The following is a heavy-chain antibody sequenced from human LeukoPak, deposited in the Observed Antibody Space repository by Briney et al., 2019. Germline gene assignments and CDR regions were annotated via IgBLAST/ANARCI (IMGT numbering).Heavy chain of an antibody. D-gene: IGHD3-22*01. V-gene: IGHV4-61*02. Sequence: SQTLSLTCTVSGVSISSGSYYWVWIRQPAGKGLEWIGRIYTTGSTNYNPSLKSRVTMSVDTSKNQFSLNLRSVTAADTALYYCAGTDSNGGAFDIWGQGTVVTVSS. CDR2: IYTTGST. CDR3: AGTDSNGGAFDI. CDR1: GVSISSGSYY. J-gene: IGHJ3*02.